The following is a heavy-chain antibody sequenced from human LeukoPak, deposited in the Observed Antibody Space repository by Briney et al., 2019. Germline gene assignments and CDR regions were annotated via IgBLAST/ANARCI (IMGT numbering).Heavy chain of an antibody. Sequence: GGSLRLSCAASGFTFSSYAMSWVRQAPGKGLEWVSAISGSGGSTYYADSVKGRFTISRDNSKNTLYLQMNSLRAEDTAVYYCAKDRPSEGYCSSTSCYPDYWGQGTLVTVSP. V-gene: IGHV3-23*01. D-gene: IGHD2-2*01. CDR1: GFTFSSYA. J-gene: IGHJ4*02. CDR2: ISGSGGST. CDR3: AKDRPSEGYCSSTSCYPDY.